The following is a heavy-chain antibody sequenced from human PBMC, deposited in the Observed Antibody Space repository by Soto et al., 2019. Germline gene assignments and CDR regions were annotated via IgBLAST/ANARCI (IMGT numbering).Heavy chain of an antibody. CDR2: ISYDGSNK. Sequence: GGSLRLSCAASGFTFSSYGMHWVRQAPGKGLEWVAVISYDGSNKFYADSVKGRFTISRDNSKNTLYLQMNSLRVEDTAVYYCASSAYNNAGYSSGFDYWGQGTLVTVSS. J-gene: IGHJ4*02. V-gene: IGHV3-30*03. CDR1: GFTFSSYG. D-gene: IGHD6-19*01. CDR3: ASSAYNNAGYSSGFDY.